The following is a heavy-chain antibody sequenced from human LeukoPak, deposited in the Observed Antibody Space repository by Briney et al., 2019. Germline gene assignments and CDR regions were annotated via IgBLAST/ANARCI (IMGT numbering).Heavy chain of an antibody. CDR1: GFIFSNYG. V-gene: IGHV3-33*01. Sequence: GGSLRLSCAASGFIFSNYGMHWVHQAPGKRLEWVAVIWSDGSETFHADSVKGRFRIARDNSKNTLYLQMNSLRAEDTAVYFCARDMGRAWYGPPDYWGQGTLVTVSS. CDR2: IWSDGSET. CDR3: ARDMGRAWYGPPDY. D-gene: IGHD6-13*01. J-gene: IGHJ4*02.